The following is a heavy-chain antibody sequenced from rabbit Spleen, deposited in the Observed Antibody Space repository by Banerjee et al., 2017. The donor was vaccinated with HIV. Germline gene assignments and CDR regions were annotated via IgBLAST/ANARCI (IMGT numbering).Heavy chain of an antibody. V-gene: IGHV1S47*01. J-gene: IGHJ4*01. CDR2: IYPGFGIR. CDR1: GIDFSSYG. CDR3: ARDLASVVGWNFGW. D-gene: IGHD3-1*01. Sequence: DLVESGGGLVQPGESLKLSCKASGIDFSSYGISWVRQAPGKGPEWIAYIYPGFGIRNYANSVKGRFTISSDNAQNTVFLQVTSLTASDTATYFCARDLASVVGWNFGWWGPGTLVTVS.